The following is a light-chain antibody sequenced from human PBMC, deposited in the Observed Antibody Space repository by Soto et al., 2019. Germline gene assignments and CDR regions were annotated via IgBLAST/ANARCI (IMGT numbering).Light chain of an antibody. Sequence: IVMTQTPLSSPVTLGQPASISCRSSQSLVFSDGDTYLSWLQQRPGQPPRLLIYKVSNRFSGVADRFRGIGAGTNFTLRISRVEAGDVGVYYCMQATQWRTVGQGTRVEIK. CDR1: QSLVFSDGDTY. J-gene: IGKJ1*01. CDR3: MQATQWRT. V-gene: IGKV2-24*01. CDR2: KVS.